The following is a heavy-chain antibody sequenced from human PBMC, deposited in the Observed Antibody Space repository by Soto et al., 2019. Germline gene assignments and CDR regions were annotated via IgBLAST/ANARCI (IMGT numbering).Heavy chain of an antibody. Sequence: EVQVVESGGGLVEPGRSLRLSCAASGFTFGDFAMHWVRQVPGKGLEWVSGIIWNSGRIGYADSVKGRFTISRDNAKNSLYLQMDSLRAEGTATYFLVKDNGGGVTRLFYFHYMDVWGKGTTVTVSS. CDR3: VKDNGGGVTRLFYFHYMDV. V-gene: IGHV3-9*01. CDR2: IIWNSGRI. J-gene: IGHJ6*03. D-gene: IGHD2-21*02. CDR1: GFTFGDFA.